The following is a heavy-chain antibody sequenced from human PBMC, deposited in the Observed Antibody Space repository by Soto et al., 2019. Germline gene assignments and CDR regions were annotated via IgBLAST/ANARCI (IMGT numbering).Heavy chain of an antibody. J-gene: IGHJ6*02. Sequence: GASVKVSCKASGGTFSSYAISWVRQAPGQGLEWMGWINPNSGGTNYAQKFQGWVTMTRDTSISTAYMELSRLRSDDTAVYYCARDPLVATGAPDYYYYGMDVWGQGTTVTVSS. V-gene: IGHV1-2*04. D-gene: IGHD5-12*01. CDR2: INPNSGGT. CDR3: ARDPLVATGAPDYYYYGMDV. CDR1: GGTFSSYA.